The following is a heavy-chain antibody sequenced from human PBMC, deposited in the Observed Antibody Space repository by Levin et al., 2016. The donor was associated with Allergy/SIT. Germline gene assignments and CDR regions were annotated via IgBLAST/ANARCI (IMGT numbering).Heavy chain of an antibody. CDR2: ISGRGSRI. V-gene: IGHV3-11*01. CDR3: AREAITATAEGVDV. Sequence: GGSLRLSCEAAGPTFNDSPMTWIRQAPGKGLEWVSYISGRGSRIYYANSVKGRFTISRDNAKNSVYLQMNSLRAEDTAVYYCAREAITATAEGVDVWGQGTKVTVSS. CDR1: GPTFNDSP. J-gene: IGHJ6*02. D-gene: IGHD1-20*01.